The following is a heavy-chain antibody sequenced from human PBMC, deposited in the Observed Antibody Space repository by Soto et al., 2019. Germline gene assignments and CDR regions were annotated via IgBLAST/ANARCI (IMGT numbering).Heavy chain of an antibody. V-gene: IGHV4-59*01. Sequence: PSETLSVTCTVSGGSSSSYYWSWIRQPPGKGLEWIGYIYYSGSTNYNPSLKSRVTISVDTSKNQFSLKLSSVTAADTAVYYCARVNNWFDPWGQGTLVTV. CDR3: ARVNNWFDP. CDR2: IYYSGST. CDR1: GGSSSSYY. J-gene: IGHJ5*02.